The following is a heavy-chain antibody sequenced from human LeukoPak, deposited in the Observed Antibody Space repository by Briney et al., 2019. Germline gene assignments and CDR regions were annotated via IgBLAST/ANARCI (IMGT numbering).Heavy chain of an antibody. V-gene: IGHV4-4*02. Sequence: SESLSPTCPAYLASTTSNFWSWVSHPPGKGLEWIGEIHRSGSPNYNPSLQSRVTISIDRSRNQIVLELSSVTAADTAVYYCAREILGGFNPGAYWGQGTLVTVSS. J-gene: IGHJ4*02. CDR1: LASTTSNF. CDR2: IHRSGSP. CDR3: AREILGGFNPGAY. D-gene: IGHD1-14*01.